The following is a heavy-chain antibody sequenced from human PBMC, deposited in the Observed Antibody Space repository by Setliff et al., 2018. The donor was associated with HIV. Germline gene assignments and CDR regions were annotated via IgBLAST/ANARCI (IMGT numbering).Heavy chain of an antibody. CDR3: ARSKTFYDFWGGYYTHGAFKI. Sequence: SETLSLTCTVSGGSISSSRYYWGWIRQPPGKGLEWIASIYFSGNTRYNPSLKSRVTISVDTSKNQFSLKLRSVTASDTAVYYCARSKTFYDFWGGYYTHGAFKIWGLGTMVTVSS. D-gene: IGHD3-3*01. V-gene: IGHV4-39*01. CDR1: GGSISSSRYY. J-gene: IGHJ3*02. CDR2: IYFSGNT.